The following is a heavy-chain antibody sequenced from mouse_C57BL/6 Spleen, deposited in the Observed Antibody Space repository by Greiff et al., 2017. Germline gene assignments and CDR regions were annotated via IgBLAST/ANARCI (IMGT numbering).Heavy chain of an antibody. J-gene: IGHJ2*01. D-gene: IGHD3-3*01. CDR1: GFSFNTYA. V-gene: IGHV10-1*01. CDR3: VRQRGRGYFDY. Sequence: EVQRVESGGGLVQPKGSLKLSCAASGFSFNTYAMNWVRQAPGKGLEWVARIRSKSNNYATYYADSVKDRFTISRDDSESMLYLQMNNLKTEDTAMYYCVRQRGRGYFDYWGQGTTLTVSS. CDR2: IRSKSNNYAT.